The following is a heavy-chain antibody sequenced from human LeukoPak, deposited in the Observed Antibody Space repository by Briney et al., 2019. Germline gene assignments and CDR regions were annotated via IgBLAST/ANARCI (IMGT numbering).Heavy chain of an antibody. CDR1: GDSVSSGRYY. D-gene: IGHD5-24*01. V-gene: IGHV4-61*01. Sequence: SETLSLTCTVSGDSVSSGRYYWSWIRQPPGKGLERIGYIYYSGSTSYNPSLQSRVTISLDTSKNQFSLKLSSVTAADTAVYYCARTRDGNSRYFDYWGQGTLVTVSS. CDR2: IYYSGST. J-gene: IGHJ4*02. CDR3: ARTRDGNSRYFDY.